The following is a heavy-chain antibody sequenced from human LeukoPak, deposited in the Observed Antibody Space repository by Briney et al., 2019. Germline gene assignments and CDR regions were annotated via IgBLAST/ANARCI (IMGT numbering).Heavy chain of an antibody. V-gene: IGHV1-69*05. D-gene: IGHD3-22*01. J-gene: IGHJ3*02. Sequence: GASVKVSCKASGGTFSCYAISWVRQAPGQGLEWMGGIIPIIGTANYAQKFQGRVTFTTDESTSTAYMELSSLRTEDTAVYYCARSPGLQYYDSSGYNRGYDAFDIWGQGTIVTVSS. CDR3: ARSPGLQYYDSSGYNRGYDAFDI. CDR2: IIPIIGTA. CDR1: GGTFSCYA.